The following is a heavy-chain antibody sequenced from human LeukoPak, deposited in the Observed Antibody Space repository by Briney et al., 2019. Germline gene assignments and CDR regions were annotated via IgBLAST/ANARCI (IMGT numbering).Heavy chain of an antibody. J-gene: IGHJ4*02. V-gene: IGHV3-15*01. CDR1: GFTFINAW. CDR3: STVYYDSRGVDY. D-gene: IGHD3-22*01. CDR2: IKTKADGGTK. Sequence: PGGSLRLSCAASGFTFINAWMSWVRQAPGKGLEWVGGIKTKADGGTKDYVAPVEGRFTISRDDSKNKLYLQMHSLKTEDTAVYYCSTVYYDSRGVDYWGQGTLVTVSS.